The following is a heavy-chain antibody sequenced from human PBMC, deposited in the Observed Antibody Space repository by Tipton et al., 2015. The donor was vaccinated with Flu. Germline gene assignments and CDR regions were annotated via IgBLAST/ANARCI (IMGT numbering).Heavy chain of an antibody. CDR1: GDSVSSNSAA. D-gene: IGHD1-14*01. J-gene: IGHJ4*02. CDR3: ARGGRTALDY. CDR2: TYYRSKWYY. Sequence: LVKPTQTFSLTCAISGDSVSSNSAAWNWIRQSPSRGLEWLGRTYYRSKWYYEYAGSVKSRITINPDTSKNQFSLQLNSVTPEDTAVYYCARGGRTALDYWGQGTLVIVSS. V-gene: IGHV6-1*01.